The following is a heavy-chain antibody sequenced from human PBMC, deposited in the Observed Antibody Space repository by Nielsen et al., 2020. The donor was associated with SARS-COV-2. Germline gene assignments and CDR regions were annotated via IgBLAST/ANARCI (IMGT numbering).Heavy chain of an antibody. CDR2: IWYDGSNK. V-gene: IGHV3-33*01. CDR1: GFTFSSYG. CDR3: ARDGGWELLYHYYGMDV. D-gene: IGHD1-26*01. J-gene: IGHJ6*02. Sequence: GESLKISCAASGFTFSSYGMHWVRQAPGKGLEWVAVIWYDGSNKYYADSVKGRFTISRDNSKNTLYLQMNSLRAEDTAVYYCARDGGWELLYHYYGMDVWGQGTTVTVSS.